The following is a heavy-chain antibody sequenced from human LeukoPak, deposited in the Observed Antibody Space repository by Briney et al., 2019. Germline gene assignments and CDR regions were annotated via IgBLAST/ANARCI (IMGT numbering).Heavy chain of an antibody. J-gene: IGHJ4*02. D-gene: IGHD3-3*01. CDR1: GFTFSSYA. V-gene: IGHV3-23*01. Sequence: GGSLRLSCAASGFTFSSYAMSGVGQGPGKGLEWVSAISGSGGSTYYADSVKGRFTISRDNSKNTLYLQMNSLRAEDTAVYYCAKDRVVIPDYWGQGTLVTVSS. CDR2: ISGSGGST. CDR3: AKDRVVIPDY.